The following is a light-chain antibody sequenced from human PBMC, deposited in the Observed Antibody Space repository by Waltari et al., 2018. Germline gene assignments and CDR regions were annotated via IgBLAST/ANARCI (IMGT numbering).Light chain of an antibody. CDR3: AAWDDSLNGHWV. V-gene: IGLV1-44*01. Sequence: QSVLTQPPSASGTPGQRVPISCSGSSSNIGSNTVNWYQQLPGTAPNLLSYSNNQRPSGVPDRFSGSKSGTSASLAISGLQSEDEADYYCAAWDDSLNGHWVFGGGTKLTVL. CDR2: SNN. J-gene: IGLJ3*02. CDR1: SSNIGSNT.